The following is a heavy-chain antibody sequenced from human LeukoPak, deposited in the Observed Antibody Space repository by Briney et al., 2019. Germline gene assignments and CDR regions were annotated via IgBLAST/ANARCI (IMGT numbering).Heavy chain of an antibody. V-gene: IGHV3-53*01. CDR1: GFSVSDNS. D-gene: IGHD3/OR15-3a*01. CDR3: ARLGDGQEGLDY. J-gene: IGHJ4*02. Sequence: GGSLRLSCTVSGFSVSDNSMSWVRQAPGKGLEWVSFIYSGTTHYSDSVKGRFTISRDNSKNTLYLQMNSLKASDTAMYYCARLGDGQEGLDYWGQGTLVTVSS. CDR2: IYSGTT.